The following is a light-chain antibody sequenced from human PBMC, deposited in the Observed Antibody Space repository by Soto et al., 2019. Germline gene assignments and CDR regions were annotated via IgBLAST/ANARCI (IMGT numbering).Light chain of an antibody. Sequence: QSALTQPRSVSGSPGQSVTISCTGTSSDVGDYNDVSWYQQHPGKAPKLMIYDVSKWPSGVPDRVSGSKSGNTASLTISGLQDEDEADYYCCSYAGSDTYVFGTGTKLTVL. CDR3: CSYAGSDTYV. J-gene: IGLJ1*01. V-gene: IGLV2-11*01. CDR2: DVS. CDR1: SSDVGDYND.